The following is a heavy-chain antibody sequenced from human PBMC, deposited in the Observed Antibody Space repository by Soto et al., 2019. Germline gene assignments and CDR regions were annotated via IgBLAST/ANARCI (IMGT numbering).Heavy chain of an antibody. Sequence: QVQLQESGPGLVKPSETLSLTCTVSGGSISSYYWSWIRQPAGKGLEWIGRIYTSGSTNYNHSLKSRVTMSVDTSKNQFSLKLSSVTAADTAVYYCARERRDSSGYYFDYWGQGTLVTVSS. V-gene: IGHV4-4*07. CDR3: ARERRDSSGYYFDY. J-gene: IGHJ4*02. CDR1: GGSISSYY. CDR2: IYTSGST. D-gene: IGHD3-22*01.